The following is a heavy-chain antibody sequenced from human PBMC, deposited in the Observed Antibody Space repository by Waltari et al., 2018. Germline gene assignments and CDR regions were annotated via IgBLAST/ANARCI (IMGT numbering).Heavy chain of an antibody. V-gene: IGHV3-23*03. CDR2: IYSGGST. D-gene: IGHD2-15*01. Sequence: EVQLLESGGGLVQPGGSLRLSCAASGFTFSSYAMSWVRQAPGKGLEWVSVIYSGGSTYYADSVKGRFTISRDNSKNTLYLQMNSLRAEDTAVYYCAKGFSVAATYSDYWGQGTLVTVSS. J-gene: IGHJ4*02. CDR1: GFTFSSYA. CDR3: AKGFSVAATYSDY.